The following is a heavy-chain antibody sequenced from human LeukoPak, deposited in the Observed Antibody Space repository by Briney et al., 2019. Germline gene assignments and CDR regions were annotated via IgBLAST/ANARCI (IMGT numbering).Heavy chain of an antibody. Sequence: GGSLRLSCAASGFTFSSYAMSWVRQAPGKGLEWASAISGSGGSTYYADSVKGRFTISRDNSKNTLYLQMNSLRAEDTAVYYCAKDCYDSSGYCLEDYWGQGTLVTVSS. CDR1: GFTFSSYA. J-gene: IGHJ4*02. CDR2: ISGSGGST. D-gene: IGHD3-22*01. V-gene: IGHV3-23*01. CDR3: AKDCYDSSGYCLEDY.